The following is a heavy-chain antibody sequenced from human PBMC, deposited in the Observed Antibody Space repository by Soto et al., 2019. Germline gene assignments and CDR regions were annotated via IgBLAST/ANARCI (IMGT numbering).Heavy chain of an antibody. D-gene: IGHD2-2*01. Sequence: QVQLVESGGGWVKPGGSLRLSCAASGFTFSDHYMSWIRQAPRKGLEWVSYISSGGSAIYYADSVKGRFTISRDNAKNSLYLQMNSLRAEDTAVYYCARVKECSSTSCYARDAFDVWGQGTMVTVSS. CDR2: ISSGGSAI. CDR3: ARVKECSSTSCYARDAFDV. J-gene: IGHJ3*01. CDR1: GFTFSDHY. V-gene: IGHV3-11*01.